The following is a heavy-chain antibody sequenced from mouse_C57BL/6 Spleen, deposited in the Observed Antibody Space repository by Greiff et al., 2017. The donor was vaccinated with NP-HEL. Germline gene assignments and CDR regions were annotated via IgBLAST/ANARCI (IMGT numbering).Heavy chain of an antibody. CDR3: AREESY. J-gene: IGHJ2*01. CDR2: IYPGSGNT. CDR1: GYTFTDYY. V-gene: IGHV1-76*01. Sequence: QVQLQQSGAELVRPGASVKLSCKASGYTFTDYYIHWVKQRPGQGLEWIARIYPGSGNTYYNEKFKGKATLTAEKSSSTAYMQLSSLTSDDSAVYFCAREESYWGQGTTLTVSS.